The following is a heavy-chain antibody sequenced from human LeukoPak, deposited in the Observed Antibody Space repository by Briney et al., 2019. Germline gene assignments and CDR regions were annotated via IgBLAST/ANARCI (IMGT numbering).Heavy chain of an antibody. Sequence: ASVKVSCEASGYTFTSYGINWVRQAPGQGLEWMGRISAYNGYTNYAQNFQGRVTMTTDTSTSTAYMELRSLRSDDTAVYYCARVLIVPAAKVFGWFDPWGQGTLVTVSS. CDR1: GYTFTSYG. D-gene: IGHD2-2*01. CDR3: ARVLIVPAAKVFGWFDP. J-gene: IGHJ5*02. CDR2: ISAYNGYT. V-gene: IGHV1-18*01.